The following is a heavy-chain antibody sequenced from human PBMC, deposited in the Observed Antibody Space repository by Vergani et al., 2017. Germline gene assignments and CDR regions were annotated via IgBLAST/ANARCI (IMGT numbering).Heavy chain of an antibody. Sequence: QVQLVESGGGLVKPGGSLRLSCAASGFTFSDYYMSWIRQAPGKGLEWVSYISSSGSTIYYAYSVKGRFTISRDKAKKSLYLQMNSLSAEDTAVYYCARCHRGSGKKPGYAFDIWGQGTMVTVSS. V-gene: IGHV3-11*01. D-gene: IGHD3-10*01. CDR2: ISSSGSTI. J-gene: IGHJ3*02. CDR1: GFTFSDYY. CDR3: ARCHRGSGKKPGYAFDI.